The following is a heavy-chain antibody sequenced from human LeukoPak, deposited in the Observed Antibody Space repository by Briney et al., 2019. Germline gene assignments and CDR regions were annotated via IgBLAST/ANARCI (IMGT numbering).Heavy chain of an antibody. CDR1: GGSFSGYY. Sequence: PSETLTLTCAASGGSFSGYYWSWIRQPPGKGLEWIWEINHSGSTNYNPSLKSRVTISVDTSKNQFSLKLSSVTAADTAVYYCAREGAVTTSVDAFDIWGQGTMVTVSS. J-gene: IGHJ3*02. CDR3: AREGAVTTSVDAFDI. V-gene: IGHV4-34*01. CDR2: INHSGST. D-gene: IGHD4-17*01.